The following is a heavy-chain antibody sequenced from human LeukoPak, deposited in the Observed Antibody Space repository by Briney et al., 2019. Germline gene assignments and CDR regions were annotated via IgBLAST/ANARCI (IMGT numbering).Heavy chain of an antibody. CDR2: IYYSGST. CDR1: GGSISTYY. V-gene: IGHV4-59*01. CDR3: ARSFSPNYYDLLDY. Sequence: SETLSLTCTVSGGSISTYYWSWIRQPPWKGLEWIGYIYYSGSTNYNPSLKSRVTISLDTSKNQFSLKLNSVTAADTAMYYCARSFSPNYYDLLDYWGQGTLVTVSS. D-gene: IGHD3-22*01. J-gene: IGHJ4*02.